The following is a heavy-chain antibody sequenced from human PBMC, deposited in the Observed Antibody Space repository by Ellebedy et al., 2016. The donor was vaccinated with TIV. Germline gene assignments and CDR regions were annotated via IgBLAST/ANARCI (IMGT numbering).Heavy chain of an antibody. D-gene: IGHD6-13*01. V-gene: IGHV3-74*03. CDR2: TNTDGSDT. Sequence: PGGSLRLSCAASGFTFSSYSMNWVRQAPGKGLVWVSRTNTDGSDTTCVDSVKGRFTISRDNAKNTVYLEMHSLRVEDTAVYYCARGGVSAAGSVFFDYWGQGVLVTVSS. CDR3: ARGGVSAAGSVFFDY. J-gene: IGHJ4*02. CDR1: GFTFSSYS.